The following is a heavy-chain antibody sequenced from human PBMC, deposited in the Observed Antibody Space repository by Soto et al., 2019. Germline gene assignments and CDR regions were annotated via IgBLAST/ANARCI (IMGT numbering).Heavy chain of an antibody. CDR2: IYYTGST. Sequence: SETLSLTCTVSGASISSGGYYWSWIRQHPGKGLEWIGYIYYTGSTYYNPSLKSRVTMSVDTSKNQFSLRLSSVTAADTAMYYCAILPVDTAMVTTDYWGQGTLVTVSS. J-gene: IGHJ4*02. CDR3: AILPVDTAMVTTDY. D-gene: IGHD5-18*01. CDR1: GASISSGGYY. V-gene: IGHV4-31*03.